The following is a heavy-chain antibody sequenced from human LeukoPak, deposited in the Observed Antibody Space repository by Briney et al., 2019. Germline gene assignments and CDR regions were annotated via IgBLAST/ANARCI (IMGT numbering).Heavy chain of an antibody. V-gene: IGHV4-34*01. J-gene: IGHJ4*02. CDR1: GGSFSGYY. CDR2: INHSGST. Sequence: SETLSLTCAVYGGSFSGYYWSWIRQPPGKGLEWIGEINHSGSTNYNPSLKSRVTISVDTSKNQFSLKLSSVTAADTAVYYCVRSWRGSPIDYWGQGTLVTVSS. D-gene: IGHD1-26*01. CDR3: VRSWRGSPIDY.